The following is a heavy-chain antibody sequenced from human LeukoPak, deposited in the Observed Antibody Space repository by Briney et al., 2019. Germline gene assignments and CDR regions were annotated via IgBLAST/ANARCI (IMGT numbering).Heavy chain of an antibody. CDR3: ARGYNRQSNPFDY. V-gene: IGHV4-59*01. J-gene: IGHJ4*02. CDR1: GGSMSSNY. Sequence: PSETLSLTCNVSGGSMSSNYWSWIRQSPGKGLEWIGYIYYSGSTYYNPSLKSRVTISVDRSKNQFSLRLGSVTAADTAVYYCARGYNRQSNPFDYWGQGTLVTVSS. CDR2: IYYSGST. D-gene: IGHD1-1*01.